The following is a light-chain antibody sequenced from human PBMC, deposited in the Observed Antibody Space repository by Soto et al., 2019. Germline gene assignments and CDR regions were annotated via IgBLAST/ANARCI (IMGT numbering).Light chain of an antibody. Sequence: EIVLIQSPATLSLSPGERATLSCGASQSVSSYLAWYQQKPGQAPRLLIYDASNRATGIPARFSGSGSGTDFTLTISSLEPEDFAVYYCQQRSNWPPWTFGQGTKV. CDR2: DAS. J-gene: IGKJ1*01. V-gene: IGKV3-11*01. CDR3: QQRSNWPPWT. CDR1: QSVSSY.